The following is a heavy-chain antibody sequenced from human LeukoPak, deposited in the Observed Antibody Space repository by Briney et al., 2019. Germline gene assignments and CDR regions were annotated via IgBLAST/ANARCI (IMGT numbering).Heavy chain of an antibody. Sequence: GASVKVSCKASGGTFSSYTISWVRQAPGQGLEWMGRIIPILGIANYAQKFQGRVTITADKSTSTAYMNLSSLRSEDTAVYYCARDGQWELPVPYYFDYWGQGTLVIVSS. J-gene: IGHJ4*02. CDR3: ARDGQWELPVPYYFDY. CDR2: IIPILGIA. D-gene: IGHD1-26*01. V-gene: IGHV1-69*04. CDR1: GGTFSSYT.